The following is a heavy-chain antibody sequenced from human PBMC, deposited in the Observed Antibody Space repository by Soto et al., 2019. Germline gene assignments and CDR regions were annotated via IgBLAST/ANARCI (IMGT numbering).Heavy chain of an antibody. CDR3: ARRWGRTFDY. Sequence: PSETLSLTCTVSGGSISSYYWSRIRQPPGKGLEWIGYIYYSGSTNYNPSLKSRITISVDTSKNQFSLKLSSVTAADTAVYYCARRWGRTFDYWGQGTLVTVS. D-gene: IGHD7-27*01. CDR1: GGSISSYY. V-gene: IGHV4-59*08. CDR2: IYYSGST. J-gene: IGHJ4*02.